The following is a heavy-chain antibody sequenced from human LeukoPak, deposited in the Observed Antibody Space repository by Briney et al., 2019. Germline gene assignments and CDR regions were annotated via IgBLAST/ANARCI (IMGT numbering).Heavy chain of an antibody. CDR1: GFTFRNYW. V-gene: IGHV3-30*18. D-gene: IGHD5-18*01. Sequence: GGSLRLSCAASGFTFRNYWMSWVRQAPGKGLAWVAFISYDGTYKFHADSVKGRFTISRDNSNNTLYLQMNGLRPDDTAVYYCAKDQRGFSYGYSYLFDPRGQETLVTVSS. J-gene: IGHJ5*02. CDR2: ISYDGTYK. CDR3: AKDQRGFSYGYSYLFDP.